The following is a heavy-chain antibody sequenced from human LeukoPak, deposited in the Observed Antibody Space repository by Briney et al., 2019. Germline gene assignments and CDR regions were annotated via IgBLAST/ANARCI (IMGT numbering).Heavy chain of an antibody. CDR3: ARARTTVANHFDF. Sequence: GGSLRLSCAASGFTFSSYSMNWVRQAPGKGLEWVSYISTSSTTIDFTDSVKGRFTISRDNAKNSLFLQMNSLRDEDTAVYYCARARTTVANHFDFWGQGTLVTVSS. CDR1: GFTFSSYS. J-gene: IGHJ4*02. CDR2: ISTSSTTI. D-gene: IGHD4-17*01. V-gene: IGHV3-48*02.